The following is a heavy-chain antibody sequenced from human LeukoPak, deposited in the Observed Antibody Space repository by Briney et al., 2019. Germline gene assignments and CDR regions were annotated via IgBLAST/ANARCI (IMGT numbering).Heavy chain of an antibody. V-gene: IGHV4-34*01. CDR3: ARAGPYSSGWYYQEWFDP. CDR2: INHSGST. J-gene: IGHJ5*02. D-gene: IGHD6-19*01. CDR1: GGSFSGYY. Sequence: SETLSLTCAVYGGSFSGYYWSWIRQPPGKGLEWIGEINHSGSTNYNPSLKSRVTISVDTSKNQFSLKLSSVTAADTAVYYCARAGPYSSGWYYQEWFDPWGQGTLVTVSS.